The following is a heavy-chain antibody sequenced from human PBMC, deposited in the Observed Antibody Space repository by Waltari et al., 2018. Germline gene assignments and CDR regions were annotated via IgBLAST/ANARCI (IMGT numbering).Heavy chain of an antibody. CDR1: VFTLSSFW. Sequence: EVQLVESGGGLVQPGWSLRLSCPASVFTLSSFWMNWVRQTSGKGLEWVAGIKQDGSEKYYADSVKGRFTISRDNAKNSLYLQMNSLRAEDTAVYYCATSGWYCFDYWGQGTLVTVSS. D-gene: IGHD6-19*01. CDR3: ATSGWYCFDY. CDR2: IKQDGSEK. J-gene: IGHJ4*02. V-gene: IGHV3-7*01.